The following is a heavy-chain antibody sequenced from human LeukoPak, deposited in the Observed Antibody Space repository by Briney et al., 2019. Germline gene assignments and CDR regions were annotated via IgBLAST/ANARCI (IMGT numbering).Heavy chain of an antibody. J-gene: IGHJ5*02. D-gene: IGHD3-22*01. CDR1: GFTFSSYA. V-gene: IGHV3-23*01. CDR3: ANVTSNYYDSSGYKNSPNWFDP. Sequence: GGSLRLSCAASGFTFSSYAMSWVRQAPGKGLEWVSAISGSGGSTYYADSVKGRFTISRDNSKNTLYLQMNSLRAEDTAVYYCANVTSNYYDSSGYKNSPNWFDPWGQGTLVTVSS. CDR2: ISGSGGST.